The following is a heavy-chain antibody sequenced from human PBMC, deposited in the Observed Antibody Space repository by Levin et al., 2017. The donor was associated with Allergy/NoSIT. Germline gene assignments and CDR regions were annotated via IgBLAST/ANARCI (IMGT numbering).Heavy chain of an antibody. J-gene: IGHJ6*03. Sequence: PTGGSLRLSCAASGFTFSSYWMHWVRQAPGKGLVWVSRINGDGSSTGYADSVKGRFTISRDNAKNTVYLQMNSLRAEDTAVYYCARSSCSSTSCLRALGYNYYMDVWGKGTTVTVSS. CDR2: INGDGSST. D-gene: IGHD2-2*01. V-gene: IGHV3-74*01. CDR3: ARSSCSSTSCLRALGYNYYMDV. CDR1: GFTFSSYW.